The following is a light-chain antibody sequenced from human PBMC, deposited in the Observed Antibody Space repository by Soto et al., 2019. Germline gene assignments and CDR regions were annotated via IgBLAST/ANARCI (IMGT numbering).Light chain of an antibody. Sequence: QSVLTQPASVAGSPGQPITISCTGTSSDVGGYNYVSWYQHHPGKAPKLMIYEVSSRPSGVSNRFSGSKSGNTASLIISGLQAEDEADYYCSSYTSSSTSVFGTGTKVTVL. J-gene: IGLJ1*01. CDR1: SSDVGGYNY. CDR2: EVS. V-gene: IGLV2-14*01. CDR3: SSYTSSSTSV.